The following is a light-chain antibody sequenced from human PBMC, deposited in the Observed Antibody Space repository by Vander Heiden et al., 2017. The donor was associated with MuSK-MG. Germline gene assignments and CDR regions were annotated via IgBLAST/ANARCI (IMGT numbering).Light chain of an antibody. CDR1: QSVLYSSTNNNY. Sequence: DIVMTQSPDSLAVSLGERATINCKSSQSVLYSSTNNNYLAWYQQKPGQPPNLLIYWASTREAGVPDRFSGSGSGTDFTLTISSLQAEDVAVYYCQQDDSFPRTFGQGTKLEI. V-gene: IGKV4-1*01. J-gene: IGKJ2*01. CDR3: QQDDSFPRT. CDR2: WAS.